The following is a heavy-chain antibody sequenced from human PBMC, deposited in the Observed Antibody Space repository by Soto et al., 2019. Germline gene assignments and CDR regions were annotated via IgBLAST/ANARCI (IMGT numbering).Heavy chain of an antibody. CDR2: INSDGSGT. CDR1: GFTFSSSW. J-gene: IGHJ6*02. CDR3: VRAEAAAGRALDV. D-gene: IGHD6-13*01. V-gene: IGHV3-74*01. Sequence: EVQLVESGGGLVQPGGSLRLSCAASGFTFSSSWMHWVGQAPGRGLVWVPRINSDGSGTNYADSVKGRFTISRDNAKNTLYLQMNSLRVEDTAVYYCVRAEAAAGRALDVWGQGTPVTVSS.